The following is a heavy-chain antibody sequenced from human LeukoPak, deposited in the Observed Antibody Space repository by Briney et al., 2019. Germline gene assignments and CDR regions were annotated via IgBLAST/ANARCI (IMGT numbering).Heavy chain of an antibody. CDR3: AKGDPVYQLLYIPGFFDY. V-gene: IGHV3-23*01. J-gene: IGHJ4*02. Sequence: GGSLRLSCAASGFTFSSYAMSWVRRAPVKGLEWVSAISGSGGSTYYADSVKGRFTISRDNSKNTLYLQTNSLRAEDTAVYYCAKGDPVYQLLYIPGFFDYWGQGTLVTVSS. CDR2: ISGSGGST. CDR1: GFTFSSYA. D-gene: IGHD2-2*02.